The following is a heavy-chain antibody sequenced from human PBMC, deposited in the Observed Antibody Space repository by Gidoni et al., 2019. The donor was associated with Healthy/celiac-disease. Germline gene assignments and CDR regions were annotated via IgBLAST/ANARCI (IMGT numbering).Heavy chain of an antibody. Sequence: QLQLQESGSGLVMPSQILSLTCAVLGGSISSAGYSWSWIRQPPGKDLEWIGYFYQSGSTYYNPSLKSRVAISVDRSKNQFSLKLSSVTAADTAVYYCALYDRTNNWFDPWGQGTLVTVSS. J-gene: IGHJ5*02. V-gene: IGHV4-30-2*01. CDR2: FYQSGST. D-gene: IGHD2-2*01. CDR1: GGSISSAGYS. CDR3: ALYDRTNNWFDP.